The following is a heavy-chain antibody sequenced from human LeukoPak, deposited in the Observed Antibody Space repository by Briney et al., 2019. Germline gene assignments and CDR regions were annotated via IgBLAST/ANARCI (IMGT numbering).Heavy chain of an antibody. Sequence: SETLSLTCTVSGGSISSGSYYWSWIRQPAGKGLEWIGRIYTSGSTNYNPSLKSRVTISVDTSKNQFSLKLSSVTAADTAVYYCAREIACCGGDCFQSYYYYYYYMDVWGKGTTVTVSS. CDR3: AREIACCGGDCFQSYYYYYYYMDV. CDR1: GGSISSGSYY. V-gene: IGHV4-61*02. D-gene: IGHD2-21*01. J-gene: IGHJ6*03. CDR2: IYTSGST.